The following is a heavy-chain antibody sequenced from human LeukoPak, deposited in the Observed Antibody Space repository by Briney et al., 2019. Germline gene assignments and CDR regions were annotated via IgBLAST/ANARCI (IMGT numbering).Heavy chain of an antibody. V-gene: IGHV4-59*12. J-gene: IGHJ4*02. CDR2: IYYSGST. D-gene: IGHD6-13*01. Sequence: PSETLSLTCTVSGGSISSYYWSWIRQPPGKGLEWIGYIYYSGSTNYNPSLKSRVTISVDTSKNQFSLKLSSVTAADTAVYYCARDRLIAAAGRPQGSYFDYWGQGTLVTVSS. CDR1: GGSISSYY. CDR3: ARDRLIAAAGRPQGSYFDY.